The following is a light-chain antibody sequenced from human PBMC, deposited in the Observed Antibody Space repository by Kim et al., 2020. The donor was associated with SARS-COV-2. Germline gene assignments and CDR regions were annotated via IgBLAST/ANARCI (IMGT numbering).Light chain of an antibody. V-gene: IGKV1-27*01. J-gene: IGKJ1*01. CDR3: QKYNSAPWT. Sequence: ASIGDRVTNPCRASQDIANSVAWYQQKPGKVPQVLIYAASTLQSGVASRFSGSGSGTEFTLTIGSLQTEDVATYFCQKYNSAPWTFGPGTKVDIK. CDR1: QDIANS. CDR2: AAS.